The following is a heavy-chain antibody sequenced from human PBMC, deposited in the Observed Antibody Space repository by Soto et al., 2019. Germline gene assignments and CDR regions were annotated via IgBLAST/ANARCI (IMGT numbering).Heavy chain of an antibody. CDR3: AKDQTALTTFDF. Sequence: WGSLRLSCAASGFTLSSYGMHWVRQAPGKGLEWVSVICDSGNNTYYADSVKGRFTISRDNSKKTLYLQMNGLRAEDTAVYSCAKDQTALTTFDFWGKGALVTVSS. CDR2: ICDSGNNT. V-gene: IGHV3-33*06. CDR1: GFTLSSYG. J-gene: IGHJ4*02. D-gene: IGHD4-17*01.